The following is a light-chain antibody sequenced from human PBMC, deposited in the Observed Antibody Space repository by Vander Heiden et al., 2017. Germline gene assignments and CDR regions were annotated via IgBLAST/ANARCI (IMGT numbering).Light chain of an antibody. CDR2: SES. J-gene: IGKJ1*01. Sequence: DIVMTQSPAPLYVFSGESVTLSCGATHSVKNNLSWYQQQRGPAPLLLIYSESTRAPGIPARFRGSWSGTEFTLTISSLQSEDFAIYYCQQYHDWPSTWTFGQGTRLEIK. V-gene: IGKV3-15*01. CDR3: QQYHDWPSTWT. CDR1: HSVKNN.